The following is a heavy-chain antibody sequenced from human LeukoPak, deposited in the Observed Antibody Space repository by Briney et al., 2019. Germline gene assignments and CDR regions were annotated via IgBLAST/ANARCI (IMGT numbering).Heavy chain of an antibody. D-gene: IGHD3-10*01. CDR3: ARDQDYYGSGNYPYGMDV. CDR2: ISAYNGET. V-gene: IGHV1-18*01. Sequence: ASVKVSCKASGYTFTSYGISWVRQAPGQGLEWMGWISAYNGETKYTQKFQGRATMTTDVSTSTAYLELRSLRSDDTAVYYCARDQDYYGSGNYPYGMDVWGQGTTVTVSS. CDR1: GYTFTSYG. J-gene: IGHJ6*02.